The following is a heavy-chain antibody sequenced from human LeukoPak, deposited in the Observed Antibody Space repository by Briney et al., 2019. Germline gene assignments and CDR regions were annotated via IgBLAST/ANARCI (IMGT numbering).Heavy chain of an antibody. J-gene: IGHJ3*02. Sequence: PSETLSLTCTVSGGSISSGGYYWSWIRQPPGKGLEWIGEINHSGSTNYNPSLKSRVTISVDTSKNQFSLKLSSVTAADTAVYYCAREPPYNWNAGDAFDIWGQGTMVTVSS. CDR3: AREPPYNWNAGDAFDI. D-gene: IGHD1-1*01. CDR2: INHSGST. CDR1: GGSISSGGYY. V-gene: IGHV4-39*07.